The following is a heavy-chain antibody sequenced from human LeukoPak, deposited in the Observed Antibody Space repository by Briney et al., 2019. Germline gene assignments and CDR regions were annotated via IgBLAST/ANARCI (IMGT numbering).Heavy chain of an antibody. J-gene: IGHJ4*02. Sequence: GGSLRLSCAASGFTFSSYGMHWVRQAPGKGLEWVAFIRYDGSNKYYADSVKGRFTISRDNSKNTLYLQMNSLRAEDTAVYYCVITRTGRDGYNFHFDYWGQGTLVTVSS. V-gene: IGHV3-30*02. D-gene: IGHD5-24*01. CDR2: IRYDGSNK. CDR1: GFTFSSYG. CDR3: VITRTGRDGYNFHFDY.